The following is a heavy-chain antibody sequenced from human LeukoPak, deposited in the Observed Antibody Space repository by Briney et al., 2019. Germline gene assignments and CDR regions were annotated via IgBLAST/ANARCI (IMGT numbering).Heavy chain of an antibody. CDR3: AKDVAYCSSTTCYKPFDY. D-gene: IGHD2-2*02. CDR2: FSGSGGNT. J-gene: IGHJ4*02. Sequence: GGSLRLSCAASGFTFINYAMSWVRQAPGKGLEWVSAFSGSGGNTYYADSVKGRFTISRDNSKNTLYLQMNSLRAEDTAVYYCAKDVAYCSSTTCYKPFDYWGQGALVTVSS. V-gene: IGHV3-23*01. CDR1: GFTFINYA.